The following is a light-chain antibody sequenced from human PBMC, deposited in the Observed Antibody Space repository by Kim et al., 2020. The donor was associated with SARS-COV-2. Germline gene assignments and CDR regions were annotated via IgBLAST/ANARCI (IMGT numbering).Light chain of an antibody. V-gene: IGKV3-20*01. CDR3: QQYGISPGT. CDR1: QSLSSF. J-gene: IGKJ1*01. Sequence: FSPGARATLSCRASQSLSSFFAWYQQKPGQAPRLLIYGAAIRATGIPDRFSGSVSETDFTLAISRLEPEDSAVYYCQQYGISPGTFGQGTKVDIK. CDR2: GAA.